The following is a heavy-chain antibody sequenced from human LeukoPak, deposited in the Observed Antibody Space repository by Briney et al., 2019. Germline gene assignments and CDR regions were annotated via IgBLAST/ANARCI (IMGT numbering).Heavy chain of an antibody. CDR1: GYTFTSYD. J-gene: IGHJ5*02. D-gene: IGHD6-13*01. Sequence: ASVKVSCKASGYTFTSYDITWVRQATGQGLEWMGWMSPDSGYTGYAQTFQGRVTLTRNTSVSTAFMELSSLRSEDTAVYYCARSTIAAAGNWFDPWGQGTLVTVSS. CDR3: ARSTIAAAGNWFDP. V-gene: IGHV1-8*01. CDR2: MSPDSGYT.